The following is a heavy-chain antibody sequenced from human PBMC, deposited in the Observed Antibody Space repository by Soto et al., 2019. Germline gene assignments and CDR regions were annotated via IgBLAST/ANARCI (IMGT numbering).Heavy chain of an antibody. CDR3: ARGRGYCSSTSCYTHYYYNYYGMDV. Sequence: SETLSLTCAVYGGSFSGYYWSWIRQPPGKGLEWIGEINHSGSTNYNPSLKSRVTISVDTSKNQFSLKLSSVTAADTAVYYCARGRGYCSSTSCYTHYYYNYYGMDVWGQGTTVTVSS. CDR2: INHSGST. D-gene: IGHD2-2*02. J-gene: IGHJ6*02. CDR1: GGSFSGYY. V-gene: IGHV4-34*01.